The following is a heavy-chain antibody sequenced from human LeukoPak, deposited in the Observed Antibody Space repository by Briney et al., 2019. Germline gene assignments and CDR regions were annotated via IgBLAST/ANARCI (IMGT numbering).Heavy chain of an antibody. V-gene: IGHV4-59*08. CDR3: ARDKYSSIDY. J-gene: IGHJ4*02. CDR1: GGSISSYY. CDR2: IYYSGST. Sequence: PSETLSLTCTVSGGSISSYYWSWIRQPPGKGLEWIGYIYYSGSTNYNPSLKSRVTISVDTSKNQFSLKLSSVTAADTAVYYCARDKYSSIDYWGQGTLVTVSS. D-gene: IGHD6-19*01.